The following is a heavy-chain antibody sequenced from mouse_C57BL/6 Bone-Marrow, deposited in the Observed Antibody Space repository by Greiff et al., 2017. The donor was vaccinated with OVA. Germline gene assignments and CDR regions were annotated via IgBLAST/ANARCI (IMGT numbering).Heavy chain of an antibody. CDR3: ARGGNYGYFDV. J-gene: IGHJ1*03. CDR1: GFTFSSYG. Sequence: EVKLVESGGDLVKPGGSLKLSCAASGFTFSSYGMSWVRQTPDKRLEWVATISSGGSYTYYPDSVKGRFTISRDNAKNTLYLQMSSLKSEDTAMYYCARGGNYGYFDVWGTGTTVTVSS. CDR2: ISSGGSYT. D-gene: IGHD2-1*01. V-gene: IGHV5-6*01.